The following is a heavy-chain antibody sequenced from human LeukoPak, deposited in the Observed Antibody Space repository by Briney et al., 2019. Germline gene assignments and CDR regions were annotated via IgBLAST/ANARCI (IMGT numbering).Heavy chain of an antibody. CDR3: AGGAVARQSDY. Sequence: GGSLRLSCAASGFSVSSNYMNWVRQTPGKGLEWVSVIYRGGNIYYADSVKGRFTISRDNSKKTLYLQMHSLRAEDTAVYYCAGGAVARQSDYWGQGTLVTVSS. CDR1: GFSVSSNY. D-gene: IGHD6-6*01. V-gene: IGHV3-53*01. CDR2: IYRGGNI. J-gene: IGHJ4*02.